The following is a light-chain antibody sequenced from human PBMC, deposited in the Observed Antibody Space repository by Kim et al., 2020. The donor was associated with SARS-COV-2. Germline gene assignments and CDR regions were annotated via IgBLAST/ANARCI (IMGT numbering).Light chain of an antibody. J-gene: IGKJ2*01. CDR1: QSVSSN. Sequence: EIVMTQSPATPSVSPGERATLSCRASQSVSSNLAWYQQKSGQAPRLLIYGASTRATGIPARFSGSGSGTEFTLTISSLQSEDFAVYYCQQYNNWPYTFGQGTKLEI. CDR2: GAS. CDR3: QQYNNWPYT. V-gene: IGKV3-15*01.